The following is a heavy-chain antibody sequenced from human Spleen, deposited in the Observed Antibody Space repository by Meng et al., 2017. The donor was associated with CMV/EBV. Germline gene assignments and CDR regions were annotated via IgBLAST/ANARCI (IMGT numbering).Heavy chain of an antibody. Sequence: GESLKISCAASGFSFNSYGMSWVRQAPGKGLEWVANIKLDGSEISYVDSVKGRFTISRDNAMNSLFLQMNSLRGEDAAVYYCVRVRLRDTTCYDGFDMWGQGTMVTVSS. V-gene: IGHV3-7*01. J-gene: IGHJ3*02. CDR3: VRVRLRDTTCYDGFDM. CDR2: IKLDGSEI. D-gene: IGHD2-2*01. CDR1: GFSFNSYG.